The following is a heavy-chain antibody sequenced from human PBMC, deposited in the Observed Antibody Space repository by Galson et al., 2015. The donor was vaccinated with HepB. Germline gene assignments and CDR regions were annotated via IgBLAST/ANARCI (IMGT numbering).Heavy chain of an antibody. V-gene: IGHV3-30*02. D-gene: IGHD2-21*02. Sequence: SLRLSCAASGFTFSSYAMSWVRQAPGKGLEWVAFIRYDGSNKYYADSVKGRFTISRDNSKNTLYLQMNSLRAEDTAVYYCATRIVVVTAVDAFDIWGQGTMVTVSS. CDR3: ATRIVVVTAVDAFDI. J-gene: IGHJ3*02. CDR2: IRYDGSNK. CDR1: GFTFSSYA.